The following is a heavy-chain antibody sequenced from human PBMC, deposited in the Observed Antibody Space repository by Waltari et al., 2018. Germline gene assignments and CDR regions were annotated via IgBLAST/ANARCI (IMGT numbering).Heavy chain of an antibody. V-gene: IGHV3-23*03. CDR3: ARIGPVGEFLS. Sequence: EVQLLESGGGLVKPGESLRLSCLASGFTLSNSAMSWVRQDPGRGVGWVSVIFLGCSITYYADSVKGRFTISRDNSKSTLYLHMNILRAEDTAVYYCARIGPVGEFLSWGQGTLVTVSS. D-gene: IGHD3-10*01. CDR2: IFLGCSIT. J-gene: IGHJ4*02. CDR1: GFTLSNSA.